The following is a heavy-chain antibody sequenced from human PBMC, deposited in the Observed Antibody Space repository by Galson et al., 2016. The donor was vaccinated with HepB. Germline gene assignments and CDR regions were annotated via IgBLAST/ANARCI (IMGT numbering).Heavy chain of an antibody. CDR3: ARGPRFTLVRGVNPKYHYYYMDV. CDR1: GYASTNYG. J-gene: IGHJ6*03. CDR2: TDTYSDNT. D-gene: IGHD3-10*01. V-gene: IGHV1-18*04. Sequence: SVKVSCKASGYASTNYGISWVRQAPGQGLEWMGWTDTYSDNTNYPQKLQGRVTMTTDTSTTTAYMELRSLRSDDTAVYYCARGPRFTLVRGVNPKYHYYYMDVWGKGTTVTVSS.